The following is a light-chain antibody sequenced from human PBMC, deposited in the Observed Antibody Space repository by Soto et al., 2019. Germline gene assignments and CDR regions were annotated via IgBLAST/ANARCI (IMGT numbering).Light chain of an antibody. CDR2: EVV. V-gene: IGLV2-14*01. J-gene: IGLJ1*01. CDR3: TSNTSSSPLV. CDR1: SSDVGGYNY. Sequence: QSALTQPASVSGSPGQSITISCTGTSSDVGGYNYVSWYQHHPGKAPKLMIYEVVNRPSGVSNRFSGSKSGNTASLTISGLQAEDEADYYCTSNTSSSPLVFGTGTKLTVL.